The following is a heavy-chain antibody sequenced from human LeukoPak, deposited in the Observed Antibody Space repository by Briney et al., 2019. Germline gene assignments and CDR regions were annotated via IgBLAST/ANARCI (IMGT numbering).Heavy chain of an antibody. CDR1: GFTVSSNY. CDR2: IYRGGST. Sequence: GGSLRLSCAASGFTVSSNYMNWVRQAPGKGLEWVSIIYRGGSTYYAASVKGRFTISRDNSKNTLYLQMNSLRAEDTAVYYCARQEVVEDTFDIWGQGTMVTVSS. J-gene: IGHJ3*02. D-gene: IGHD2-15*01. V-gene: IGHV3-53*01. CDR3: ARQEVVEDTFDI.